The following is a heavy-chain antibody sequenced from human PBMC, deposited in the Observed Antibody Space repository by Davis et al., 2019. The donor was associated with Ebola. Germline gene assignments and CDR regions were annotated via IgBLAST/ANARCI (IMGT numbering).Heavy chain of an antibody. CDR3: VRGRGYNSNGRVFDY. CDR2: SNRDGTT. J-gene: IGHJ4*02. CDR1: GGSFNGYF. Sequence: SETLSLTCGVYGGSFNGYFWSWIRQTPGKVLEWIGESNRDGTTNYNASLKSRVTISLDASKNQSSLKVTAVSAADTAIYYCVRGRGYNSNGRVFDYWGQGTLVTVST. D-gene: IGHD3-22*01. V-gene: IGHV4-34*01.